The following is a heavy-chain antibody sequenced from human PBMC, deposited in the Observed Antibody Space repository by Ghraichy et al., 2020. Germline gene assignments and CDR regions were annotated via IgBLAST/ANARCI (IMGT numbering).Heavy chain of an antibody. D-gene: IGHD3-3*01. Sequence: GGSLRLSCVVSGFTFSNYAMSWVRQAPEKGLEWVSGISGSGGSTYYADFVKGRFTISRDNSKNTLYLQMNTLRAEDTAVYYCATRGAPYDFWSGYYTRYYGMDVWGQGTTVTVSS. V-gene: IGHV3-23*01. CDR1: GFTFSNYA. CDR2: ISGSGGST. CDR3: ATRGAPYDFWSGYYTRYYGMDV. J-gene: IGHJ6*02.